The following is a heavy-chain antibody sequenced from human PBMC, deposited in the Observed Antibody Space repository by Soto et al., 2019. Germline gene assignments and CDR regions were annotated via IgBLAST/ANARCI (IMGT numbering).Heavy chain of an antibody. D-gene: IGHD4-4*01. J-gene: IGHJ6*03. CDR3: AKTTLTNTPPAGYYYYYRDV. CDR2: MNPNSGNT. Sequence: GASVKVSCKASGYTFTSYDINWVRQATGQGLEWMGWMNPNSGNTGYAQKFQGRVTMTRNTSISTAYMELSSLRSEDTAVYYCAKTTLTNTPPAGYYYYYRDVWGKGTTVTVPS. CDR1: GYTFTSYD. V-gene: IGHV1-8*01.